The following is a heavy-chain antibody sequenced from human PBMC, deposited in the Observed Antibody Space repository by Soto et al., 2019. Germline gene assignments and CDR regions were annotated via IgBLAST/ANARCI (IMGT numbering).Heavy chain of an antibody. J-gene: IGHJ5*02. CDR3: ARVPFDSYNTSGYWRSAP. CDR2: ISSSSSTI. D-gene: IGHD3-22*01. V-gene: IGHV3-48*01. Sequence: PGGSLRLSCAASGFTFSSYSMNWVRQAPGKGLEWVSYISSSSSTIYYADSVKGRFTISRDNAKNSLYLQMNSLRAEATAVYYSARVPFDSYNTSGYWRSAPWAQGPLAPVSP. CDR1: GFTFSSYS.